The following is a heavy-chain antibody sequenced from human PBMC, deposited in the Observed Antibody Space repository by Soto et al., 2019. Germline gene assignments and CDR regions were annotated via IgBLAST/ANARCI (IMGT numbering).Heavy chain of an antibody. V-gene: IGHV5-51*01. J-gene: IGHJ6*02. CDR2: IFPGDYDT. CDR3: ARHSRYCSGGSCYRATYYYGMDV. CDR1: GYSFTSYW. Sequence: GESLKISRKGSGYSFTSYWLGWVRQMPGKGLAWMGIIFPGDYDTRYSPSLQGQITISPDKSISTAYLQWSSLKASDTAMYYCARHSRYCSGGSCYRATYYYGMDVWGQGTTVTVSS. D-gene: IGHD2-15*01.